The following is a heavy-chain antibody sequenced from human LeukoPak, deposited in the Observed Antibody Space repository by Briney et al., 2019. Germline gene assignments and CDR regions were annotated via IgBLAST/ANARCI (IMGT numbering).Heavy chain of an antibody. CDR3: TTEGYRSGWWAAFDI. D-gene: IGHD6-19*01. J-gene: IGHJ3*02. CDR1: GFTFSNAW. Sequence: KTGGSLRLSCEASGFTFSNAWMSWVRQAPGKGREWVGRIKSRTDGGTTDYAAPVKGRFTISRDDSKNTLFLQMKSLKTEDTAVYYCTTEGYRSGWWAAFDIWGQGTMVTVSS. V-gene: IGHV3-15*01. CDR2: IKSRTDGGTT.